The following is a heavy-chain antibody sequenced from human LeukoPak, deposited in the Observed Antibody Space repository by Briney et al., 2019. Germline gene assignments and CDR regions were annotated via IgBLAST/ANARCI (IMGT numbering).Heavy chain of an antibody. J-gene: IGHJ2*01. Sequence: GGSLRLSCAASGFTVSSNYMSWVRQAPGKGLEWVSVIYSGGSTYYADSVKGRFTISRDNSKNTLYLQMNSLRAEDTAVYYCARDDYYYDSSGYWYFDLWGRGTLVTVSS. V-gene: IGHV3-53*01. CDR1: GFTVSSNY. D-gene: IGHD3-22*01. CDR2: IYSGGST. CDR3: ARDDYYYDSSGYWYFDL.